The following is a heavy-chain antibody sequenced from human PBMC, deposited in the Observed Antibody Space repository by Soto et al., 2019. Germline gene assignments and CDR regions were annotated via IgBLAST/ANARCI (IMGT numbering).Heavy chain of an antibody. Sequence: SETLSLTCTVSGGSISSYYWSWIRQPPGKGLEWIGYIYYSGSTNFNPSLKSRVTISVDTSKNQFSLKLSSVTAADTAVYYCARQAGRIIVPSNFDDWGQGTLVTVSS. CDR2: IYYSGST. D-gene: IGHD3-16*02. CDR1: GGSISSYY. V-gene: IGHV4-59*01. CDR3: ARQAGRIIVPSNFDD. J-gene: IGHJ4*02.